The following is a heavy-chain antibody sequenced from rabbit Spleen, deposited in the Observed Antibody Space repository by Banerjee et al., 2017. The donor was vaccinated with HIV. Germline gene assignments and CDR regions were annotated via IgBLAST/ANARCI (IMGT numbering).Heavy chain of an antibody. CDR1: GFDLSAYG. CDR3: ARDTSSSFSSYGMDL. CDR2: IELSSSGFT. Sequence: QEQLVESGGGLVQPGGSLKLSCKASGFDLSAYGMSWVRQAPGKGLEWIVCIELSSSGFTYFASWAKGRFTISKTSSTTVTLQMTSLTAADTATYFCARDTSSSFSSYGMDLWAKAPWSPS. J-gene: IGHJ6*01. D-gene: IGHD1-1*01. V-gene: IGHV1S45*01.